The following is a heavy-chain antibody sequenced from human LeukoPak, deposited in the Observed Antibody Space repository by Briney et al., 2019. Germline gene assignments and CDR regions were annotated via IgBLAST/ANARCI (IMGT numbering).Heavy chain of an antibody. J-gene: IGHJ1*01. CDR2: IYSDDRA. CDR1: GFTVYNNY. V-gene: IGHV3-66*01. Sequence: GGSLRLSCAASGFTVYNNYMSWVRQAPGKGLECVSVIYSDDRASYADSVKGRFTISRDNSKNTLFLQMNSLRAEDTAMYFCATKLSGAADGTGYFQHWGQGTLVTVSS. CDR3: ATKLSGAADGTGYFQH. D-gene: IGHD6-13*01.